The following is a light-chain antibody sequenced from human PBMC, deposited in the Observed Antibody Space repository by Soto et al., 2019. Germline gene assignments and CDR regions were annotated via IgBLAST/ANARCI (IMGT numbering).Light chain of an antibody. CDR1: QSISNS. CDR3: QQSYSTPRT. Sequence: DIQMTQSPSSLSASVGDRVSITCRASQSISNSLNWYQQKPGKDPNLLIYAASRLQSGVPSRFSGSGSGTDFTLTISSLQPEDFATFYCQQSYSTPRTFGQGTKLEIK. J-gene: IGKJ2*01. V-gene: IGKV1-39*01. CDR2: AAS.